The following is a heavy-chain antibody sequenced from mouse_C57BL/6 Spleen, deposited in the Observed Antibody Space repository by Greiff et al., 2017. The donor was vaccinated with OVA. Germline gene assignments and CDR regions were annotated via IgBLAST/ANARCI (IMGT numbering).Heavy chain of an antibody. D-gene: IGHD2-4*01. CDR3: AKARMDYDYAMDY. J-gene: IGHJ4*01. CDR2: IWRGGST. Sequence: VQLQQSGPGLVQPSQSLSITCTVSGFSLTSYGVHWVRQSPGKGLEWLGVIWRGGSTDYNAAFMSRLSITKDNSKSQVFFKMNSLQADDTAIYYCAKARMDYDYAMDYWGQGTSVTVSS. V-gene: IGHV2-5*01. CDR1: GFSLTSYG.